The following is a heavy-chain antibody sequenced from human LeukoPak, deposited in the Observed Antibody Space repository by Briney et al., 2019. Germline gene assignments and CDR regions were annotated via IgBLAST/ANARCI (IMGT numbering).Heavy chain of an antibody. J-gene: IGHJ3*02. CDR3: TKSDGYGLIRI. CDR1: GDSIIGYY. V-gene: IGHV4-39*07. CDR2: IYYTGNT. Sequence: PSETLSLTCSVSGDSIIGYYWGWIRQPPGKGLEWIGNIYYTGNTYYNSSLRSRVTISLDTSKNQFSLKVISMTAADTAAYYCTKSDGYGLIRICGRGTMVTVSS. D-gene: IGHD3-10*01.